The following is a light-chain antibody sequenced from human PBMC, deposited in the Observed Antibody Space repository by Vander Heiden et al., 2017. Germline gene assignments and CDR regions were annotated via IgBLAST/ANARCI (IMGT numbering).Light chain of an antibody. Sequence: EIVLTQSPGTLSLSPGERATLSCRASQSVSSSYLAWYQQKPGQAPRLLIYGASSSATGLPDRFSGSGSGTDFTLPISRLEPADFAVYYCRQYGSSPWTFGQWTKVEIK. CDR2: GAS. V-gene: IGKV3-20*01. CDR3: RQYGSSPWT. J-gene: IGKJ1*01. CDR1: QSVSSSY.